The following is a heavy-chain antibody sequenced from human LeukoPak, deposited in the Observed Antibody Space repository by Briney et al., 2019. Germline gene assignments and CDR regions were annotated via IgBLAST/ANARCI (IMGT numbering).Heavy chain of an antibody. CDR1: GGTFSSYA. Sequence: GASVKVSCKASGGTFSSYAISGVRQAPGQGLEWMGRIIPILGIANYAQKFQGRVTITADKSTSTAYMELSSLRSEDTAVYYCARDRDYDRGYFDLWGRGTLVTVSS. D-gene: IGHD4-17*01. J-gene: IGHJ2*01. V-gene: IGHV1-69*04. CDR2: IIPILGIA. CDR3: ARDRDYDRGYFDL.